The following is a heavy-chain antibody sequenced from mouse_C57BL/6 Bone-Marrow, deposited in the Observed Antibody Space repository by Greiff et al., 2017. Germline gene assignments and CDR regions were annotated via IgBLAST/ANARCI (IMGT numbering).Heavy chain of an antibody. CDR3: TTHYGSSHWYFDV. CDR2: IDPENGDT. CDR1: GFNIKDDY. V-gene: IGHV14-4*01. Sequence: VQLQQSGAELVRPGASVKLSCTASGFNIKDDYMHWVKPRPEQGLEWIGWIDPENGDTEYASKFQGKATITADTSSNTAYLQLSSLTSEDTAVYYCTTHYGSSHWYFDVWGTGTTVTVSS. J-gene: IGHJ1*03. D-gene: IGHD1-1*01.